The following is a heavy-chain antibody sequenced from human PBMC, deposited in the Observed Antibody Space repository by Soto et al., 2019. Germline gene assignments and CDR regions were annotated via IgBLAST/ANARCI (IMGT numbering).Heavy chain of an antibody. CDR1: GFTFSSYA. Sequence: GGSLRLSCAASGFTFSSYAMSWVRQAPGKGLEWVSAISGSGGSTYYTDSVKGRFTISRDNSKNTLYLQMNSLRAEDTAVYYCALRGYSSGWYMAFGYWGQGTLVTVSS. V-gene: IGHV3-23*01. J-gene: IGHJ4*02. D-gene: IGHD6-19*01. CDR2: ISGSGGST. CDR3: ALRGYSSGWYMAFGY.